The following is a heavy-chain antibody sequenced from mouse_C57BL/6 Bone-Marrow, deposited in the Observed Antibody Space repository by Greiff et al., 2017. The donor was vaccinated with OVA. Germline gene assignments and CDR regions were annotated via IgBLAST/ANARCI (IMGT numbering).Heavy chain of an antibody. Sequence: QVQLKESGSELRSPGSSVKLSCKDFDSEVFPIAYMSWVRQKPGHGFEWIGGILPSIGRTIYGEKFEDKATLDADTLSNTAYLELNSLTSEDSAIYYCARGYGSSFSYWYFDVWGTGTTVTVSS. CDR1: DSEVFPIAY. CDR3: ARGYGSSFSYWYFDV. D-gene: IGHD1-1*01. J-gene: IGHJ1*03. V-gene: IGHV15-2*01. CDR2: ILPSIGRT.